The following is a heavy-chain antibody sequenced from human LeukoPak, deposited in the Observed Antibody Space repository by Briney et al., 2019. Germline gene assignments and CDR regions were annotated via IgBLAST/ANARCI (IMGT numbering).Heavy chain of an antibody. V-gene: IGHV1-18*01. Sequence: WMGWISAYNGNTNYAQKLQGRVTMTTDTSTSTAYMELRSLRSDDTAVYYCARESSPGAFDIWGQGTMVTVSS. J-gene: IGHJ3*02. CDR3: ARESSPGAFDI. D-gene: IGHD6-13*01. CDR2: ISAYNGNT.